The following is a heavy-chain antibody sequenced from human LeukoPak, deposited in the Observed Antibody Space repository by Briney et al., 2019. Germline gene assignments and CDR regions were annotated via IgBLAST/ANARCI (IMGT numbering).Heavy chain of an antibody. CDR2: IYPGDSDT. CDR1: GYSFTSYW. J-gene: IGHJ4*02. CDR3: ARRRDLYSGSYYPFDY. V-gene: IGHV5-51*01. Sequence: GESLKTSCKGSGYSFTSYWIGWVRQMPGKGLEWMGIIYPGDSDTRFSPSFQGQVTISADKSISTAYLQWSSLKASDTAMYYCARRRDLYSGSYYPFDYWGQGTLVTVSS. D-gene: IGHD1-26*01.